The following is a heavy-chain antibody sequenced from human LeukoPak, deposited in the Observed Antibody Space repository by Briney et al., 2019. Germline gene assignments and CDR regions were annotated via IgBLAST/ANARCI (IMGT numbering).Heavy chain of an antibody. D-gene: IGHD2-15*01. CDR2: IYYSGST. Sequence: PSETLSLTCTVSGGSIRGYYWSWIRQPPGKGLEWIGYIYYSGSTNYNPSLKSRVTISVDTSKNQFSLKLSSVTAADTAVYYCARVQAARYYYYGMDVWGQGTTVTVSS. CDR3: ARVQAARYYYYGMDV. J-gene: IGHJ6*02. CDR1: GGSIRGYY. V-gene: IGHV4-59*01.